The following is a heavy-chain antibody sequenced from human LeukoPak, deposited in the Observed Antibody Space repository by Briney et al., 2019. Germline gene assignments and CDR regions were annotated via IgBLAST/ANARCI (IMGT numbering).Heavy chain of an antibody. CDR1: GFSFGNYG. J-gene: IGHJ5*01. V-gene: IGHV3-23*01. D-gene: IGHD2-21*01. Sequence: GGSLRLSCVASGFSFGNYGMSWVRQAPGKGLQWLSQISGTGGATWYAGFARDRFTISRDNSKKTLYLQMSGLRVEDTAMYYCVKDPRDTYGTNWFVSWGQGTLLIVSS. CDR3: VKDPRDTYGTNWFVS. CDR2: ISGTGGAT.